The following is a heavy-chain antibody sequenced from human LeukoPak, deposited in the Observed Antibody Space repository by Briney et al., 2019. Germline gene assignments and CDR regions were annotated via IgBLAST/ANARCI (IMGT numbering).Heavy chain of an antibody. V-gene: IGHV3-30-3*01. CDR2: ISYDGSNK. CDR1: GFTFSSYA. CDR3: ARVEVPWSVDTAMVKDFDY. D-gene: IGHD5-18*01. Sequence: PGRSLRLSCAASGFTFSSYAMHWVRQAPGKGLEWVAVISYDGSNKYYADSVKGRFTISRDNSKNTLYLQMNSLRAEDTAVYYCARVEVPWSVDTAMVKDFDYWGQGTLVTVSS. J-gene: IGHJ4*02.